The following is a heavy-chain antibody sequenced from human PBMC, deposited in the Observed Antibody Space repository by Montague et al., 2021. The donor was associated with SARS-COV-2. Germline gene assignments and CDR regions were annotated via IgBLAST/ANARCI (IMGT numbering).Heavy chain of an antibody. CDR2: ISSSSSYI. Sequence: SLRLSCAASGFTFSSYSMNWVCQAPGKGLEWVSSISSSSSYIYYADSVKGRFTISRDNVKNSLYLQMNSLRAEDTAVYYCARDRGGSYPLDYWGQGTLVTVSS. D-gene: IGHD1-26*01. CDR3: ARDRGGSYPLDY. V-gene: IGHV3-21*01. J-gene: IGHJ4*02. CDR1: GFTFSSYS.